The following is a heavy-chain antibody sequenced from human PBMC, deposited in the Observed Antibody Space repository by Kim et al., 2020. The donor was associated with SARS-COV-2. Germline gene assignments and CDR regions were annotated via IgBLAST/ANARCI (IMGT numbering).Heavy chain of an antibody. Sequence: YNPSLQSRVTISVDTSKNQFSLKLGSVAAADTAVYYCARGYYYGSGALSRWGQGTLVTVSS. CDR3: ARGYYYGSGALSR. V-gene: IGHV4-34*01. D-gene: IGHD3-10*01. J-gene: IGHJ4*02.